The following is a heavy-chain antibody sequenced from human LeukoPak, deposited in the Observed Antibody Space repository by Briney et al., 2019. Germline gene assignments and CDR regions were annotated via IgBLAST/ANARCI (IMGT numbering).Heavy chain of an antibody. D-gene: IGHD2-15*01. CDR2: IYHSGST. V-gene: IGHV4-38-2*01. CDR1: GYSISSGYY. Sequence: SETLSLTCAVSGYSISSGYYWGWIRQPPGKGLEWIGSIYHSGSTYYNPSLKSRVTISVDRSKSQFSLKLSSVTAADTAVYYCASSYCSGGSCYSGDAFDIWGQGTMVTVSS. J-gene: IGHJ3*02. CDR3: ASSYCSGGSCYSGDAFDI.